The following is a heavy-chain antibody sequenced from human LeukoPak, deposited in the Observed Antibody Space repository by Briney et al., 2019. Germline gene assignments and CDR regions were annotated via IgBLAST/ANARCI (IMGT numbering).Heavy chain of an antibody. D-gene: IGHD1-26*01. Sequence: ASVKVSCKVSGYTLTELSMHWVRQAPGKGLEWMGGFDPEDGETIYAQKFQDRVTMTEDTSTDTAYMELSSLRSEDTAVYYCATSGSYFIVGWFDPWGQGTLVTVSS. CDR3: ATSGSYFIVGWFDP. V-gene: IGHV1-24*01. CDR1: GYTLTELS. CDR2: FDPEDGET. J-gene: IGHJ5*02.